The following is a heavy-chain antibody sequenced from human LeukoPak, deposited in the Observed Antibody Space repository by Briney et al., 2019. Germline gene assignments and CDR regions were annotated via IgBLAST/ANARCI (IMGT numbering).Heavy chain of an antibody. CDR1: GGSFSGYY. Sequence: SETLSLTCAVYGGSFSGYYWSWIRQPPGKGLEWIGEIYHSGSTNYNPSLKSRVTISVDKSKNQFSLKLSSVTAADTAVYYCARGQRGRYYYDSSGYFDYWGQGTLVTVSS. CDR2: IYHSGST. J-gene: IGHJ4*02. CDR3: ARGQRGRYYYDSSGYFDY. D-gene: IGHD3-22*01. V-gene: IGHV4-34*01.